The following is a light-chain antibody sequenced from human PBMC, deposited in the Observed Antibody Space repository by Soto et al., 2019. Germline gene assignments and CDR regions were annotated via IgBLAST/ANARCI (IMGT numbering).Light chain of an antibody. Sequence: QSALTQPPSASGSLGQSVTFSCTGTSSDVGGYNYVSWYQQHPGKAPKLIIYEVHKRPSGVPDRFSGSKSGNTASLTVSGLQAEDEADHHCSSYGGNDWVFGGGTKVTVL. J-gene: IGLJ3*02. V-gene: IGLV2-8*01. CDR3: SSYGGNDWV. CDR2: EVH. CDR1: SSDVGGYNY.